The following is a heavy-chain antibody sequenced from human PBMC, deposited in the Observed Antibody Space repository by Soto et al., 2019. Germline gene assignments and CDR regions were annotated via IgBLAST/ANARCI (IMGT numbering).Heavy chain of an antibody. CDR1: GYTFTSYD. D-gene: IGHD3-3*01. CDR2: MNPNSGNT. CDR3: ARARASTDAPYYDFWSGYPNWFDP. J-gene: IGHJ5*02. Sequence: ASVKVSCKASGYTFTSYDINWVRQATGQGLEWMGWMNPNSGNTGYAQKFQGRVTMTRNTSISTAYMELSSLRSEDTAVYYCARARASTDAPYYDFWSGYPNWFDPWGQGTLVTVSS. V-gene: IGHV1-8*01.